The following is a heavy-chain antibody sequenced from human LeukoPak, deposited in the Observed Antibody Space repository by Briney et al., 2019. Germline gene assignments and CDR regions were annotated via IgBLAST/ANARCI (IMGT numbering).Heavy chain of an antibody. CDR2: IKTKTGGETA. CDR1: GFTFSNVW. D-gene: IGHD1-1*01. Sequence: PGGSLRLSCAASGFTFSNVWMSWVRQVPGKGLEWVGHIKTKTGGETADYAAPLKGRFSISRDDSKNTVYLQLSSLETEDTAVYFCATVGTTGNRPHYWGQGALVTVSS. V-gene: IGHV3-15*01. J-gene: IGHJ4*02. CDR3: ATVGTTGNRPHY.